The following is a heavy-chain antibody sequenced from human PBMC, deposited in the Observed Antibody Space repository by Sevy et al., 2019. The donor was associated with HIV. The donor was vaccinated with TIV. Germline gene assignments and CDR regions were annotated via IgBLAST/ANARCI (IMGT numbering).Heavy chain of an antibody. CDR2: ITHSENT. Sequence: SETLSLTCAVYGGSFSGYYWTFFRQPPGKGLEWIGEITHSENTNSNPSLKSRVTISVDTSKNQFSLKLTSVTTADTAVYFCARGRYDKYVCGSYRPTYFDYWGQGSLVTVSS. J-gene: IGHJ4*02. V-gene: IGHV4-34*01. CDR1: GGSFSGYY. CDR3: ARGRYDKYVCGSYRPTYFDY. D-gene: IGHD3-16*02.